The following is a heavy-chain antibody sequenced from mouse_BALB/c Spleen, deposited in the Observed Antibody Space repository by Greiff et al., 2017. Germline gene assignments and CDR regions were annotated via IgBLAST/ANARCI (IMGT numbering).Heavy chain of an antibody. CDR1: GFTFSSYY. V-gene: IGHV5-6-2*01. Sequence: VQLKESGGGLVKLGGSLKLSCAASGFTFSSYYMSWVRQTPEKRLELVAAINSNGGSTYYPDTVKGRFTISRDNAKNTLYLQMSSLKSEDTALYYCARRGNWVYPMDDWGQGTSVTVSS. J-gene: IGHJ4*01. CDR3: ARRGNWVYPMDD. D-gene: IGHD4-1*01. CDR2: INSNGGST.